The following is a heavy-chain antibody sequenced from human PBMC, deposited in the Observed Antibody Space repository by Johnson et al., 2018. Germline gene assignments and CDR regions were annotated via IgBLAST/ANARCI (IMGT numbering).Heavy chain of an antibody. CDR3: ATGGHFSHMDF. CDR2: ISGNGDDT. V-gene: IGHV3-23*01. J-gene: IGHJ6*03. CDR1: GFTFGSRA. Sequence: EVQLLESGGGLVQXGGSRRLSCAASGFTFGSRAITWVRQAPGKGLEWVSTISGNGDDTYYPDPVKGRFILSRDNSKNKLDLQMNTLRVEDTAVYYCATGGHFSHMDFWGKGTTVTVSS.